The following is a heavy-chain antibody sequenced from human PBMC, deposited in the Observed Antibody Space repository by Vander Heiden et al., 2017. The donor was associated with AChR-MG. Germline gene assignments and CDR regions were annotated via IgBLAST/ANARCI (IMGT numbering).Heavy chain of an antibody. CDR2: MRNKANSYTR. CDR3: ARVAGTTWIQTYLDY. D-gene: IGHD1-1*01. V-gene: IGHV3-72*01. Sequence: EVQLVESGGGLVQPGWSLRLSCAASGFTFSDYDIGWVRQAPGKGLDWVGRMRNKANSYTREYAASVTGRFTISRDDSKDSLYLEMNSLKTEDTALYYCARVAGTTWIQTYLDYWGQGALVTVSP. J-gene: IGHJ4*02. CDR1: GFTFSDYD.